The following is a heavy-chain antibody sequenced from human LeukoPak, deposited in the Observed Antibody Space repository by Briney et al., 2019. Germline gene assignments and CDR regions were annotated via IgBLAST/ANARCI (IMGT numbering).Heavy chain of an antibody. CDR2: ISYDGSNK. V-gene: IGHV3-30*18. J-gene: IGHJ4*02. Sequence: GGSLRLSCAASGFTFSSYGMHWDRQAPGKGLEWVAVISYDGSNKYYADSVKGRFTISRDNSKNTLYLQMNSLRAEDTALYYCAKDIGSSGYYAIFDYWGQGTLVTVSS. CDR1: GFTFSSYG. D-gene: IGHD3-22*01. CDR3: AKDIGSSGYYAIFDY.